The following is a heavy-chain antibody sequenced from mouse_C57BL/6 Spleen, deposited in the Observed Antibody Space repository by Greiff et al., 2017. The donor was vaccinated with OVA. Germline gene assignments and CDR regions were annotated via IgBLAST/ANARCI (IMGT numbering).Heavy chain of an antibody. D-gene: IGHD2-3*01. V-gene: IGHV5-4*03. CDR3: ARGWLLGAMDY. Sequence: EVMLVESGGGLVKPGGSLKLSCAASGFTFSSYAMSWVRQTPEKRLEWVATISDGGSYTYYPDNVKGRFTISRDNAKNNLYLQMSHLKSEDTAMYYCARGWLLGAMDYWGQGTSVTVSS. CDR1: GFTFSSYA. CDR2: ISDGGSYT. J-gene: IGHJ4*01.